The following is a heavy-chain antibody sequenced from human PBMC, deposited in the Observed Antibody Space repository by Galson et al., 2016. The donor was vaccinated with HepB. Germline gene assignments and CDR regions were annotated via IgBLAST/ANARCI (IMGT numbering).Heavy chain of an antibody. CDR1: GFNFRSQW. J-gene: IGHJ4*02. CDR3: ARWSGSDASGWLLDS. D-gene: IGHD3-22*01. Sequence: SLRLSCAASGFNFRSQWMSWVRQAPGKGLEWVANIGQDGSQKVYVDSVKGRFTIARDNAKSSLFLQMNSLRAEDTAVYYCARWSGSDASGWLLDSWGQGNLVIVSS. CDR2: IGQDGSQK. V-gene: IGHV3-7*01.